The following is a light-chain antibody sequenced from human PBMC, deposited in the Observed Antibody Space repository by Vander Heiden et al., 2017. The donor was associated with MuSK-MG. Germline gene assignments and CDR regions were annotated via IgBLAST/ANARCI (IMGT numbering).Light chain of an antibody. J-gene: IGKJ1*01. Sequence: DIQMSHTPSSLSASVGDRVPITCRASQSISSYLNWYHQKPGKAPKLLIYAASSLQSGVPSRFSDSRSGTEFTLTMSRLHPEDFTTYYCLRSYGTPQRFGYGSK. CDR2: AAS. CDR3: LRSYGTPQR. CDR1: QSISSY. V-gene: IGKV1-39*01.